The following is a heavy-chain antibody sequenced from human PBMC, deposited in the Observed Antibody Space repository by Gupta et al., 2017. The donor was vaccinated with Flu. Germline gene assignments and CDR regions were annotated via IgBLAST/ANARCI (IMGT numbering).Heavy chain of an antibody. J-gene: IGHJ6*02. CDR1: GFTYSEYH. CDR2: ISSSVSTI. V-gene: IGHV3-11*01. CDR3: ARDRVATIMREYYYGMDV. D-gene: IGHD5-12*01. Sequence: QVQLVESGGGLVKPGGSLILSLAASGFTYSEYHINWIRTISGKGLECVSYISSSVSTIYYADSVKGRFTISRDNAKNSLYLQMNSLRAEDTAVYYCARDRVATIMREYYYGMDVWGQWTTVTVSS.